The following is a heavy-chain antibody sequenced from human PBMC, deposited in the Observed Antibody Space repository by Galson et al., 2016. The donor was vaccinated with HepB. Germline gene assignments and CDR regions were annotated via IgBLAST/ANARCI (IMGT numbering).Heavy chain of an antibody. D-gene: IGHD1-26*01. CDR2: IYHTGII. J-gene: IGHJ4*02. CDR1: GYSITSDYL. V-gene: IGHV4-38-2*01. Sequence: SETLSLTCAVSGYSITSDYLWGWLRQPPGKRLEWIGSIYHTGIIHYNPSLKSRVSISLDTSKNHFSLRLTSVTAADTAVYYCAGKWAPGPFDHWGQGALVTVSS. CDR3: AGKWAPGPFDH.